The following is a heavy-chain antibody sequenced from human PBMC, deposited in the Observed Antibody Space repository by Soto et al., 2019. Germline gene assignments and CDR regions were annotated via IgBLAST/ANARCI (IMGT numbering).Heavy chain of an antibody. Sequence: ESGPTLVNPTETLTLTCTVSGFSLSNAGLGVSWIRQPPGKALEWLAHIFSNDEKSYSTSLKSRLTISKDTSKSQVVLTMTNMDPVDTATYYCASTYSTSWYWFDPWGQGTLVTVSS. J-gene: IGHJ5*02. CDR1: GFSLSNAGLG. V-gene: IGHV2-26*04. CDR2: IFSNDEK. D-gene: IGHD6-13*01. CDR3: ASTYSTSWYWFDP.